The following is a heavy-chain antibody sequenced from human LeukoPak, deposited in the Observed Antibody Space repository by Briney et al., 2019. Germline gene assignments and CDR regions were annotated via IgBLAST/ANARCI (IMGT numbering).Heavy chain of an antibody. CDR2: INPSSGDT. D-gene: IGHD5-12*01. Sequence: GASAKVSCKASGYTLTAYYMHWLRQAPGQGLEWMGWINPSSGDTNYAQKFQGRVTMTRDTSISTAYMELSRLTSDDTAVYYCAKSPYEYYFDYWGQGTLVTVSS. V-gene: IGHV1-2*02. J-gene: IGHJ4*02. CDR1: GYTLTAYY. CDR3: AKSPYEYYFDY.